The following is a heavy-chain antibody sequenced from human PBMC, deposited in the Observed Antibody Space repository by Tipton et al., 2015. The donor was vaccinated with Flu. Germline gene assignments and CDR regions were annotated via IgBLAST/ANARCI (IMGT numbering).Heavy chain of an antibody. CDR2: IYTSGST. V-gene: IGHV4-59*01. J-gene: IGHJ5*02. CDR3: ARDVITVAGTRFDP. D-gene: IGHD6-19*01. CDR1: GGSISSYY. Sequence: LRLSCTVSGGSISSYYWSWIRQPPGKGLEWIGYIYTSGSTDYNPSLKGRVTISVDTSKNQFFLKLNSLTPADTGVYYCARDVITVAGTRFDPWGQGTLVTVSS.